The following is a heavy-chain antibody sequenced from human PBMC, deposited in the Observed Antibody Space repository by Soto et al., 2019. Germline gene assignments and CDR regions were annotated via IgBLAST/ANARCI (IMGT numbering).Heavy chain of an antibody. J-gene: IGHJ4*02. Sequence: PSETLSLTCTVSGGSISSGGYYWSWIRQHPGKGLEWIGYIYYSGRTNYNPSLKSRVTISVDKSKNQFSLKLRSVTAADTAVYYWARVVGGSSGDSGGQGTLVTGPS. CDR3: ARVVGGSSGDS. CDR1: GGSISSGGYY. D-gene: IGHD6-13*01. CDR2: IYYSGRT. V-gene: IGHV4-31*09.